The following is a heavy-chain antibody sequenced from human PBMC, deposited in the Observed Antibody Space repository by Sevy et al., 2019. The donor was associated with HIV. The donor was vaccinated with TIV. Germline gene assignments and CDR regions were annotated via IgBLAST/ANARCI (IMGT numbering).Heavy chain of an antibody. CDR2: SNHNGST. CDR1: GGSFSGYY. Sequence: ETLSLTCAVYGGSFSGYYWSWIRQPPGKGLEWIGESNHNGSTNYNPSLKSRITISADTSKNQFSLNLSSVTAADTAVYYCAREGYSLGMDVWGQGTTVTVSS. D-gene: IGHD6-13*01. V-gene: IGHV4-34*01. J-gene: IGHJ6*02. CDR3: AREGYSLGMDV.